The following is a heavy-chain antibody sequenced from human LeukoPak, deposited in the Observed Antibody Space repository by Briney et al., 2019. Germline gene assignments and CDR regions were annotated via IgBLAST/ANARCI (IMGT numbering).Heavy chain of an antibody. D-gene: IGHD3-22*01. J-gene: IGHJ5*02. CDR1: GGSISSSSHY. V-gene: IGHV4-39*01. Sequence: SETLSLTCTVSGGSISSSSHYWGWIRQPPGKGLEWIGDIHYSGTTYYNPSLKSRVTISVDTSKNQFSLKLTSVTAADTAVDYCARRLIGFDTWGQGTLVTVSS. CDR2: IHYSGTT. CDR3: ARRLIGFDT.